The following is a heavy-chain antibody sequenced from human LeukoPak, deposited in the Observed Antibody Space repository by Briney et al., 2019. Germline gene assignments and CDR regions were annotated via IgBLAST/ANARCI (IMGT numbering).Heavy chain of an antibody. Sequence: SETLSLTCTVSDGSISSSTYYWGWLRQPPGKGLEWLGSIYYSGSTYYNPSLKSRVTMSVDTSKNQFSLKLSSVTAADTAVYYCARHIVGATMRIDYWGQGSLVTVSS. CDR3: ARHIVGATMRIDY. V-gene: IGHV4-39*01. CDR2: IYYSGST. CDR1: DGSISSSTYY. D-gene: IGHD1-26*01. J-gene: IGHJ4*02.